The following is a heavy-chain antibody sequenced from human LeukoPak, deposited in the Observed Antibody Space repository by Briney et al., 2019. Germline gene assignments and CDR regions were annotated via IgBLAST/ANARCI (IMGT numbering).Heavy chain of an antibody. D-gene: IGHD5-12*01. CDR3: ARGSGIVATGFDY. V-gene: IGHV1-69*05. J-gene: IGHJ4*02. CDR1: GGTFSSYA. CDR2: IIPIFGTA. Sequence: SVKVSCKASGGTFSSYAISWVRQAPGQGLEWMGGIIPIFGTANYAQKFQGRVTITRNTSISTAYMELSSLRSEDTAVYYCARGSGIVATGFDYWGQGTLVTVSS.